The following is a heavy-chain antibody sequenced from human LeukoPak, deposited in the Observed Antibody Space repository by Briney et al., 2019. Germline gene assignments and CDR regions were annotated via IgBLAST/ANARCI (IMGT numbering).Heavy chain of an antibody. CDR1: GFTFSSYA. V-gene: IGHV3-23*01. CDR3: AKDMIDGNIVVVPAAILDY. J-gene: IGHJ4*02. Sequence: QAGGSQRLSCAASGFTFSSYAMSWVRQAPGKGLEWVSAISGSGGSTYYADSVKGRFTISRDNSQNTLYLQMNSLRAEDTAVYYCAKDMIDGNIVVVPAAILDYWGQGTLVTVSS. CDR2: ISGSGGST. D-gene: IGHD2-2*02.